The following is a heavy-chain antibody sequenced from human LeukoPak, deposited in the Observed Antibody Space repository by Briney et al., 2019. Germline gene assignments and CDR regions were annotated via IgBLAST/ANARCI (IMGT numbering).Heavy chain of an antibody. CDR2: ISAHKGYT. V-gene: IGHV1-18*03. D-gene: IGHD4-23*01. J-gene: IGHJ4*02. CDR3: ARGGVDDYGGNGPFGY. CDR1: GYTFTSYD. Sequence: ASVKVSRKASGYTFTSYDITWVRQAPGQGLEWMGWISAHKGYTKYSQRVQGRVVLTAYTSTTTAYMELRSLRSDDMAVYYCARGGVDDYGGNGPFGYWGQGTLVTVSP.